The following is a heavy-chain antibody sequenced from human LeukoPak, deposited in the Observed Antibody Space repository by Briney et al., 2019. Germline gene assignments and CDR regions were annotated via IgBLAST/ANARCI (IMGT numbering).Heavy chain of an antibody. CDR2: ITNDGNYE. V-gene: IGHV3-33*05. CDR3: ARDSITGDNSLDF. CDR1: GFTFSTYG. Sequence: GGSLRLSCAASGFTFSTYGMHWVRQAPGKGLEWVAVITNDGNYEKYADAVRGRFTISRDNSKNTLYLQMNSLSAEDTAVYYCARDSITGDNSLDFWGRGTLVTVSP. D-gene: IGHD1-14*01. J-gene: IGHJ4*02.